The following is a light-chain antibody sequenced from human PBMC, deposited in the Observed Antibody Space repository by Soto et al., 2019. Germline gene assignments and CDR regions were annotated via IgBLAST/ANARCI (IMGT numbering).Light chain of an antibody. CDR2: GAS. V-gene: IGKV3-15*01. J-gene: IGKJ1*01. CDR3: QQYNDWSLT. Sequence: EIVLTQSPGTLSLSPGERATLSCRASETVRNNYLAWYQQKPGKAPRLLIYGASTRDTGIPARFSGTGSGTEFTLTISSLQSEDFALYYCQQYNDWSLTFGQGTKVDIK. CDR1: ETVRNN.